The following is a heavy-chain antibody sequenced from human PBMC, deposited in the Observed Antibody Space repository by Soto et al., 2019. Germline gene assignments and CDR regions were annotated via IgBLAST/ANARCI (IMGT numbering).Heavy chain of an antibody. CDR2: TYNRSKWYY. V-gene: IGHV6-1*01. D-gene: IGHD6-13*01. J-gene: IGHJ4*02. CDR3: ARDPVTAADYFDY. Sequence: SETLSLTCAISGDSVSSNSATWNLIRQSPSRGLEWLGRTYNRSKWYYDYAVSVKSRITINPDTSKNQFSLQLNSVTPEDTAVYYCARDPVTAADYFDYWGPGTLVTVSS. CDR1: GDSVSSNSAT.